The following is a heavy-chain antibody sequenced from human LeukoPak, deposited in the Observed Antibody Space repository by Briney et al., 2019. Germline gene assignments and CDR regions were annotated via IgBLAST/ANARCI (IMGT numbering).Heavy chain of an antibody. V-gene: IGHV3-30*02. D-gene: IGHD3-16*02. CDR2: IRYDGSNK. J-gene: IGHJ4*02. CDR1: GFTFSSYG. CDR3: ARDGFYDYVWGSYRYRGLFDY. Sequence: GGSLRLSCAASGFTFSSYGMHWVRQAPGKGLEWVAFIRYDGSNKYYADSVKGRFTISRDNSKNTLYLQMNSLRAEDTAVYYCARDGFYDYVWGSYRYRGLFDYWGQGTLVTVSS.